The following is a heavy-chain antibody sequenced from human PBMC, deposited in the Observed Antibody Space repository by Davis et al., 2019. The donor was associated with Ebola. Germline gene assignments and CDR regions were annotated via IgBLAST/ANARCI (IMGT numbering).Heavy chain of an antibody. J-gene: IGHJ4*02. CDR3: TSSSWYGAEDY. V-gene: IGHV3-73*01. Sequence: GGSLRLSCAASGFTFSGSAMHWARQAHGKGLEWVGRIRSKANSYATAYAASVKGRFTISRDDSKNTAYLQMNSLKTEDTAVYYCTSSSWYGAEDYWGQGTLVTVSS. D-gene: IGHD6-13*01. CDR2: IRSKANSYAT. CDR1: GFTFSGSA.